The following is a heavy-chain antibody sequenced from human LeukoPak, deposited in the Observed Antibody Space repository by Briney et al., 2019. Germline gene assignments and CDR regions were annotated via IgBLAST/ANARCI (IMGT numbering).Heavy chain of an antibody. CDR2: ISSSGSTI. Sequence: AGGSLRLSCVASGFTFSSYEMNWVRQAPGKGLEWVSYISSSGSTIYYADSVKGRFTISRDNAKNSLYLQMNSLRAEDTAVYYCARDSRTPGYSYGPRLDYWGQGTLVTVSS. CDR3: ARDSRTPGYSYGPRLDY. J-gene: IGHJ4*02. V-gene: IGHV3-48*03. CDR1: GFTFSSYE. D-gene: IGHD5-18*01.